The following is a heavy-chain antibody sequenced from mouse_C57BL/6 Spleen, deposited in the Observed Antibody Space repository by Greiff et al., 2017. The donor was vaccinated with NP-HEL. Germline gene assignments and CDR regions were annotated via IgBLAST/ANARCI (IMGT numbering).Heavy chain of an antibody. Sequence: VQVVESGPGLVSPSQSLSITCTASGFSLTSYGVHWVRQPPGKGLEWLAVIWSGGSTTYNSALKSRLSISKDNSKSQIFLQMNSLQTDDTAMYYCARHDGYYPFDVWGTGTTVTVSS. CDR2: IWSGGST. V-gene: IGHV2-6*02. J-gene: IGHJ1*03. CDR1: GFSLTSYG. D-gene: IGHD2-3*01. CDR3: ARHDGYYPFDV.